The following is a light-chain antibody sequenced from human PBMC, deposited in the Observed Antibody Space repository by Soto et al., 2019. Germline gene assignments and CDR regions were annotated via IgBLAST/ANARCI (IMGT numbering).Light chain of an antibody. V-gene: IGKV1-5*01. CDR2: EAY. CDR3: KQLNSYPIT. Sequence: DIQMTQSPSTLSASVGDRVTITCRASQSFGSWLAWYQQKPGKAPKLLIYEAYTLQSGVQSRFSGSGSGTEFTLTIRSLQPEDFATYYCKQLNSYPITFGQGTRLEIK. J-gene: IGKJ5*01. CDR1: QSFGSW.